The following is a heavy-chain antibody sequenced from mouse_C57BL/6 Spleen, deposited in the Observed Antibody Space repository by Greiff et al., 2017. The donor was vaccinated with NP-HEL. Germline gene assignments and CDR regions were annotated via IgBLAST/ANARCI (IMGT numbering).Heavy chain of an antibody. V-gene: IGHV1-52*01. Sequence: QVQLQQPGAELVRPGSSVKLSCKASGYTFTSYWMHWVKQRPIQGLEWIGNIDPSDSETHYNQKFKDKATLTVDKSSGKAYMQLSSLTSEDYAVYYCARSHYGITYAMDYWGQGTSVTVSS. CDR1: GYTFTSYW. J-gene: IGHJ4*01. D-gene: IGHD1-1*01. CDR3: ARSHYGITYAMDY. CDR2: IDPSDSET.